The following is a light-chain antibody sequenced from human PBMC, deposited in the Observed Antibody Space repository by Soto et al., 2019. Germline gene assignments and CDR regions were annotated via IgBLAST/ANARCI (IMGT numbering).Light chain of an antibody. V-gene: IGKV1-39*01. CDR1: QSISSY. CDR2: AAS. J-gene: IGKJ1*01. Sequence: DIQMTQSPSSLSAPVGDRVTITCRASQSISSYLNWYQQKPGKAPKLLIYAASSLQSGVPSRFSGSGSGTDFTLTISSLQPEDFATYYCQQSYSTPHWTFGQGTKVDIK. CDR3: QQSYSTPHWT.